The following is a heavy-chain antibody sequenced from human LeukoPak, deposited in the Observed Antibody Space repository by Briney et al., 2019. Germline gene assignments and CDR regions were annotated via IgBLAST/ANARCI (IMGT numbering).Heavy chain of an antibody. D-gene: IGHD3-10*01. Sequence: SQTLSLTCTVSGGSISSGDYYWSWIRQPPGKGLEWIGYIYYSGSTYYNPSLKSRVTISVDTSKNQFSLKLSSVTAADTAVYYCARSPYYYGSGKDWFDPWGQGTLVTVSS. CDR2: IYYSGST. J-gene: IGHJ5*02. CDR1: GGSISSGDYY. CDR3: ARSPYYYGSGKDWFDP. V-gene: IGHV4-30-4*08.